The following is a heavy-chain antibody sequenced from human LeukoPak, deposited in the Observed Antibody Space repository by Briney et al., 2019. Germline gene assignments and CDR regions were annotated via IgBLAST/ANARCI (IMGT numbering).Heavy chain of an antibody. CDR3: ARDQRVVVPAAPIYWYFDL. CDR2: IIPIFGTA. V-gene: IGHV1-69*13. J-gene: IGHJ2*01. Sequence: ASVKVSCKVSGGTFSSYAISWVRQAPGQGLEWMGGIIPIFGTANYAQKFQGRVTITADEPTSTAYMELSSLRSEDTAVYYCARDQRVVVPAAPIYWYFDLWGRGTLVTVSS. D-gene: IGHD2-2*01. CDR1: GGTFSSYA.